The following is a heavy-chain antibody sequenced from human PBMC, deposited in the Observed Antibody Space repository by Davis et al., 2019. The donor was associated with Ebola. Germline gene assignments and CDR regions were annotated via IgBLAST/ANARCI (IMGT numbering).Heavy chain of an antibody. D-gene: IGHD6-6*01. J-gene: IGHJ4*02. Sequence: SVKVSCKASGGTFSSYAISWVRQAPGQGLEWMGGIIPIFGTANYAQKFQGRVTITADKSTSTAYMELSSLRSEDTAVYYCARGYSSWSEVDFDYWGQGTLVTVSS. CDR2: IIPIFGTA. V-gene: IGHV1-69*06. CDR1: GGTFSSYA. CDR3: ARGYSSWSEVDFDY.